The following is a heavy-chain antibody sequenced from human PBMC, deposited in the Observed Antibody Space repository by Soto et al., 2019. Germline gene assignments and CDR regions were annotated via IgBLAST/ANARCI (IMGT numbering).Heavy chain of an antibody. CDR3: ARGPRGNYDFWSGYRNYYYYGMDV. CDR1: GYTFTSYG. J-gene: IGHJ6*02. D-gene: IGHD3-3*01. CDR2: ISAYNGNT. Sequence: GASVKVSCKASGYTFTSYGISWVRQAPGQGLEWMGWISAYNGNTNYAQKLQGRVTMTTDTSTSTAYMELRSLRSDDTAVYYCARGPRGNYDFWSGYRNYYYYGMDVWGQGTTVTV. V-gene: IGHV1-18*01.